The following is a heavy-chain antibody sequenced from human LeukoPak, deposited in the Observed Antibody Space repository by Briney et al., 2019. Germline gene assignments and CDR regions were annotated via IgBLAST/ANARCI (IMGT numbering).Heavy chain of an antibody. CDR2: IYYSGST. CDR1: GGSISSYY. CDR3: ARVNYYDSSGPTYYFDY. Sequence: SETLSLTCTVSGGSISSYYWSWIRQPPGKGLEWIGDIYYSGSTNYNPSLKSRVTISVDKSKNQFSLKLSSVTAADTAVYYCARVNYYDSSGPTYYFDYWGQGTLVTVSS. D-gene: IGHD3-22*01. J-gene: IGHJ4*02. V-gene: IGHV4-59*12.